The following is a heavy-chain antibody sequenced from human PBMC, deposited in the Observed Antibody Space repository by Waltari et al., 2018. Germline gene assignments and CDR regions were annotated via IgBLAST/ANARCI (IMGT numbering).Heavy chain of an antibody. CDR2: IYYSWST. CDR3: ARVMGLAGLRDWFDP. V-gene: IGHV4-39*07. CDR1: GGSISSSSYY. Sequence: QLQLQESGPGLVKPSETLSLTCTVSGGSISSSSYYWGWIRQPPGKGLEWIGSIYYSWSTYYNPSLKSRVTISVDTSKNQFSLKLSSVTAADTAVYYCARVMGLAGLRDWFDPWGQGTLVTVSS. D-gene: IGHD2-8*01. J-gene: IGHJ5*02.